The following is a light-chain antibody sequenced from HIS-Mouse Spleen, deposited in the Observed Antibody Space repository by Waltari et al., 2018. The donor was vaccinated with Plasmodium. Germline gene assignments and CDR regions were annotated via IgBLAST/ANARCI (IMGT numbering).Light chain of an antibody. CDR2: DAS. Sequence: DIQMTQSPSSLSASVGDRVTITCQASQDISNYFNWYQKKPGKAPKLLNYDASNLETGVPSRFSGSGSGTDFTFTISSLQPEDIATYYCQQYDNLPPYTFGQGTKLEIK. CDR3: QQYDNLPPYT. J-gene: IGKJ2*01. CDR1: QDISNY. V-gene: IGKV1-33*01.